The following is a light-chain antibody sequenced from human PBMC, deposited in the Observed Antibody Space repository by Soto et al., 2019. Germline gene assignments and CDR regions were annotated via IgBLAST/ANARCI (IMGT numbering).Light chain of an antibody. Sequence: QTVVSQEPSCSLSTGGTVTLTCDFSSGSVSTNYYPSWYQQTPGHAPRTLIYRTNTRSSGVPDRFSGSILGNKAALTITWAQSDDESDYYCVLYTGSVPVFGGGTKVTVL. CDR3: VLYTGSVPV. V-gene: IGLV8-61*01. CDR2: RTN. CDR1: SGSVSTNYY. J-gene: IGLJ2*01.